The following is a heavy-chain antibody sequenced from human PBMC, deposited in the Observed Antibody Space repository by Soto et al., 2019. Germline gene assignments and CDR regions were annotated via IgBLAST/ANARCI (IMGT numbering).Heavy chain of an antibody. D-gene: IGHD3-3*02. V-gene: IGHV3-23*01. CDR1: GFTFNNYA. Sequence: EVQLLEFGGGLVQPGGTLRLSCTASGFTFNNYAMNWVRQAPGKGLEWVSTIGGSGGTTYYADSVKGRFTISRDNSKNTLYLQLNSLGVDDTAVYYCARRGGGVISGTLNWFDSWGQGTLVTVSS. CDR2: IGGSGGTT. CDR3: ARRGGGVISGTLNWFDS. J-gene: IGHJ5*01.